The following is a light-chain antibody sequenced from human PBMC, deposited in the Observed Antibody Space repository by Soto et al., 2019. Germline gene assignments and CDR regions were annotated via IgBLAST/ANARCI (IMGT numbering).Light chain of an antibody. CDR3: CSYAVDHTSYWV. CDR2: DVS. Sequence: QSALTQPRSVSGSPGQSVTISCTGTSSDVGGYDYVSWYQQHPGKAPKFMIYDVSERPSGVPDRFSGSKSGNTASLTISGLQAEDEADYYCCSYAVDHTSYWVFGGGTKVTVL. CDR1: SSDVGGYDY. V-gene: IGLV2-11*01. J-gene: IGLJ3*02.